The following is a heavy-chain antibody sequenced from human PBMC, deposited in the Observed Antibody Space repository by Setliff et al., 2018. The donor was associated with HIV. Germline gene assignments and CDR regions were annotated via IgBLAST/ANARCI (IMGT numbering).Heavy chain of an antibody. D-gene: IGHD3-16*01. V-gene: IGHV4-34*01. CDR3: ARGGAVSADFDS. CDR2: VNRDGGA. J-gene: IGHJ5*01. CDR1: GGSLTGYF. Sequence: SETLSLTCAVYGGSLTGYFWTWIRQSPGKGLEWVGQVNRDGGAHYNPSLRSRVTISVDTSKNQFSLSLNSVTAADTAVYFCARGGAVSADFDSWGQGTLVTVSS.